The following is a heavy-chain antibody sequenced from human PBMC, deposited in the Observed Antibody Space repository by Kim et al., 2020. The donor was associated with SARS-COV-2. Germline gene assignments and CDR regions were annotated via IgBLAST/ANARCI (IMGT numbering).Heavy chain of an antibody. J-gene: IGHJ4*02. CDR2: INLSTGGT. CDR1: GYTFTTYY. Sequence: ASVKVSCKASGYTFTTYYMHWVRQAPGQGLEWMGMINLSTGGTNYAQKFQGRVTMTRDTSTSTVYMELSSLRSEDTAVYYCARDPPGAADGFDYWGQGTLVTVSS. V-gene: IGHV1-46*01. CDR3: ARDPPGAADGFDY. D-gene: IGHD6-13*01.